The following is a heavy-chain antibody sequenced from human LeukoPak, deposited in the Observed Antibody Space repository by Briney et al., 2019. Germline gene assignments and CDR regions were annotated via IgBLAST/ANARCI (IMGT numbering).Heavy chain of an antibody. CDR1: GGTFSSYA. CDR2: IIPIVDIT. J-gene: IGHJ4*02. CDR3: ARDEGDGYKYDY. Sequence: SVKVSCKASGGTFSSYAISWVRQAPGQGLEWMGRIIPIVDITNYAQKFQGRVTMTADKSTSTTYMGLTSLTSADTAVYYCARDEGDGYKYDYWGQGTLVTVS. V-gene: IGHV1-69*04. D-gene: IGHD5-24*01.